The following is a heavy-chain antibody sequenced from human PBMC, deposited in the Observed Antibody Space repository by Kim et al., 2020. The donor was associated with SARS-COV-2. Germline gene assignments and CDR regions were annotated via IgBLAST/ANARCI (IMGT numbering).Heavy chain of an antibody. CDR2: T. V-gene: IGHV5-51*01. J-gene: IGHJ6*02. Sequence: TRYSPSFQGQVIISADMSITTAYLQWTSLKASDTGMYYCARRPLGPDGMDVWGRGTTVTVSS. CDR3: ARRPLGPDGMDV.